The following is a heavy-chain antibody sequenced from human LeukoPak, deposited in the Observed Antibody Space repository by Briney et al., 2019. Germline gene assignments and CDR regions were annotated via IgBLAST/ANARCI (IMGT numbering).Heavy chain of an antibody. CDR2: IYHSGST. CDR3: ARVQPQLQGAGYFDY. Sequence: PSETLSLTCAVSGGSISSGGYSWSWIRQPPGKGLEWIGYIYHSGSTYYNPSLKSRVTISVDRSKNQFSLKLSSVTAADTAVYYCARVQPQLQGAGYFDYWGQGTLVTVSS. J-gene: IGHJ4*02. V-gene: IGHV4-30-2*01. CDR1: GGSISSGGYS. D-gene: IGHD2-2*01.